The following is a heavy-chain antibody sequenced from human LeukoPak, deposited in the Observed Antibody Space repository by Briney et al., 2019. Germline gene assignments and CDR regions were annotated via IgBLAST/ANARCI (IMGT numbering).Heavy chain of an antibody. V-gene: IGHV3-23*01. CDR1: GFTFSSYA. CDR2: ISGSGGST. J-gene: IGHJ6*02. CDR3: ARVESLYCSSTSCYPNYYYGMDV. D-gene: IGHD2-2*01. Sequence: GGSLRLSCAASGFTFSSYAMSWVRQAPGKGLEWVSAISGSGGSTYYADSVKGRFTISRDNSKNTLYLQMNSLRAEDTAVYYCARVESLYCSSTSCYPNYYYGMDVWGQGTTVTVSS.